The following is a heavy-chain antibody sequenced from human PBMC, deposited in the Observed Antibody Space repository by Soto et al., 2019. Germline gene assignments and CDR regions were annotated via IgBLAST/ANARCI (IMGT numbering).Heavy chain of an antibody. CDR2: ISPDGSNT. D-gene: IGHD6-13*01. J-gene: IGHJ4*02. Sequence: PGGSLRLSCVASGFTFSNYWMHWVRQAPGKGLVWVSRISPDGSNTNYADSVKGRFTISRDNAKNTVYLQMNSLRAEDTAVYYCAKDLEQQLVTLLLDYWGQGTLVTVAS. V-gene: IGHV3-74*01. CDR1: GFTFSNYW. CDR3: AKDLEQQLVTLLLDY.